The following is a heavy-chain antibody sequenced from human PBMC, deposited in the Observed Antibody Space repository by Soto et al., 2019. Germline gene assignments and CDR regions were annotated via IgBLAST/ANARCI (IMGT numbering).Heavy chain of an antibody. CDR3: ARESHDILTGPPWVWYFDL. CDR1: GGSSSGYY. D-gene: IGHD3-9*01. V-gene: IGHV4-34*01. J-gene: IGHJ2*01. CDR2: INDRGSI. Sequence: QVQLQQWGAGPLRPLETLSLTCGVSGGSSSGYYWAWIRQSPGKGLEWIGEINDRGSINYNPSLKSRVSISADTSKNHYSLNLRSVTAADTAVYYCARESHDILTGPPWVWYFDLWGRGTLVTVSS.